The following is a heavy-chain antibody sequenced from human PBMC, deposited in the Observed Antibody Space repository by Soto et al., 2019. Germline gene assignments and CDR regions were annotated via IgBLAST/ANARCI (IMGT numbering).Heavy chain of an antibody. V-gene: IGHV6-1*01. D-gene: IGHD2-21*02. Sequence: QTLSPTCDISGDSVSSNRVVWNWIRQSPSRGLEWLGRTYYRSKWSYDYAVSVQSRITITPDTSKNQFSLQLHSVTPEDTAMYYCARARDSLFDYWGQGSLVTVSS. CDR1: GDSVSSNRVV. J-gene: IGHJ4*02. CDR2: TYYRSKWSY. CDR3: ARARDSLFDY.